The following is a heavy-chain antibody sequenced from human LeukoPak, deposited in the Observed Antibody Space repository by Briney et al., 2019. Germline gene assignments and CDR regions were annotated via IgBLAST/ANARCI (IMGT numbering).Heavy chain of an antibody. V-gene: IGHV3-43*02. J-gene: IGHJ4*02. CDR3: ATDNAPVLAASEGWKDF. CDR2: ISGDGHSK. Sequence: GGSLRLSCAASGFTFDDYAINWVRQAPGKGLEWVSFISGDGHSKYYETSVKGRLTISRDNSSNSLLLQLNSLRPEDTALYFCATDNAPVLAASEGWKDFWGQGTLVIVSS. CDR1: GFTFDDYA. D-gene: IGHD6-19*01.